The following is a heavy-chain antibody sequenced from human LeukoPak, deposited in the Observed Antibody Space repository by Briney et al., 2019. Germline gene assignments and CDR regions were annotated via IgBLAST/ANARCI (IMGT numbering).Heavy chain of an antibody. V-gene: IGHV1-46*01. D-gene: IGHD3-22*01. Sequence: ASVKVSCKASGYTFTNYYLHWVRQAPGHGLEWMAIINPSDGGTYYEQKLQGRVTVTRDTSTSTAYMELSSLRSEDTAVYYCAVNEYYYDSSGYDWGQGTLVTVSS. CDR3: AVNEYYYDSSGYD. CDR2: INPSDGGT. CDR1: GYTFTNYY. J-gene: IGHJ4*02.